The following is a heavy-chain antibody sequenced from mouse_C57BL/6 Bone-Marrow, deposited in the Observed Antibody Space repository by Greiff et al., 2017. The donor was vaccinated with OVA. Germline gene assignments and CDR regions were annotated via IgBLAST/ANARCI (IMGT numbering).Heavy chain of an antibody. V-gene: IGHV1-55*01. CDR2: IYPGSGST. CDR1: GYTFTSYW. Sequence: QVQLQQPGAELVKPGASVKMSCKASGYTFTSYWITWVKQRPGQGLEWIGDIYPGSGSTNYNEKFKSKATLTVDTSSSTAYMQLSSLTSEDSAVYYCASYYYGSSYPYYFDYWGQGTTRTVSS. D-gene: IGHD1-1*01. J-gene: IGHJ2*01. CDR3: ASYYYGSSYPYYFDY.